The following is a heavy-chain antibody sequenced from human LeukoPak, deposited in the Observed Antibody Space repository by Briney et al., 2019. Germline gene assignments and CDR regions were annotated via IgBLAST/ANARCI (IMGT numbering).Heavy chain of an antibody. J-gene: IGHJ4*02. CDR1: GASISNYY. CDR2: ISYSGST. D-gene: IGHD2-15*01. CDR3: AKVGCSGGTCFDH. Sequence: PSETLSLTCTVSGASISNYYWSWIRQPPGKGLEWIGYISYSGSTNCNPSLRSRVTISVDTSKNQFSLKLSSVIVTDTALYYCAKVGCSGGTCFDHWGQGTLVTVSS. V-gene: IGHV4-59*01.